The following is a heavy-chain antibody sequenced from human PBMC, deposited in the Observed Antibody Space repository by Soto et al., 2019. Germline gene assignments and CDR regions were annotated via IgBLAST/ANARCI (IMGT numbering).Heavy chain of an antibody. CDR1: GFTFSSYG. CDR3: ARDSTIFHWEGYFQH. Sequence: HPGGSLRLSCAASGFTFSSYGMHWVRRAPGKGLEWVAVIWYDGSNKYYADSVKGRFTISRDNSKNTLYLQMNSLRAEDTAVYYCARDSTIFHWEGYFQHWGQGTLVTVSS. V-gene: IGHV3-33*01. D-gene: IGHD3-3*01. J-gene: IGHJ1*01. CDR2: IWYDGSNK.